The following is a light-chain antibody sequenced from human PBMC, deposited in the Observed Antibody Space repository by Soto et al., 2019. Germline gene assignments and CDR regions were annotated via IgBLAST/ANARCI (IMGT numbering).Light chain of an antibody. CDR1: QSMTTK. J-gene: IGKJ1*01. CDR2: GAF. Sequence: EIVMTQSPATLSVSPGEGVTLSFRASQSMTTKLAWYQQKPGQAPRLLIRGAFTRATGIPARFSGSGSGTDFTLTISSLQPDDFATYYCQQYSSYWTFGQGTKVDIK. CDR3: QQYSSYWT. V-gene: IGKV3-15*01.